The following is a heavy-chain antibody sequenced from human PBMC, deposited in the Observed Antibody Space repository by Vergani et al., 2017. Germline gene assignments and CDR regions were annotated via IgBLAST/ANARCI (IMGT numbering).Heavy chain of an antibody. CDR2: IKSKTEGGTI. CDR3: VSETSYWNDRDVSDL. Sequence: EVQLVESGGGLVKPGGSLRLSCAASGFTFSKDWLSWVRQAPGKGLEWVGQIKSKTEGGTIDYAAPVKGRFIISRDDLENTLYLQMSGLTPDDTAVNYCVSETSYWNDRDVSDLWGQGTMVRVSS. D-gene: IGHD1-1*01. CDR1: GFTFSKDW. J-gene: IGHJ3*01. V-gene: IGHV3-15*01.